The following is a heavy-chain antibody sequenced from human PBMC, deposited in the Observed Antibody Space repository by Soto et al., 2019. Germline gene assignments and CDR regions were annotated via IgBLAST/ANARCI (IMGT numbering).Heavy chain of an antibody. V-gene: IGHV3-53*02. CDR3: ARDRPGDEGDGFDI. J-gene: IGHJ3*02. CDR2: LYSGGST. Sequence: EVQLVETGGGLIQPGGSLRLSCAASGLTVSSNYMNWVRQAPGKGLEWVSVLYSGGSTHYAGSVKGRFIISRDNSKNTLYLQMTSLRVEDTAVYYCARDRPGDEGDGFDIWGHGTMLTVSS. CDR1: GLTVSSNY. D-gene: IGHD2-21*01.